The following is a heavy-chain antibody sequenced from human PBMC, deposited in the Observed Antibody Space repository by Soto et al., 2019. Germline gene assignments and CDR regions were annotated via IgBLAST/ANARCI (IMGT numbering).Heavy chain of an antibody. D-gene: IGHD3-10*01. CDR2: IDPSDSYT. Sequence: EVQLVQSGAEVKKPGESLRISCKGSGYSFTSYWISWVRQMPGKGLEWMGRIDPSDSYTNYSPSFQGHVTISAAKSISTAYPKWSSLKAADTAMYYLARLAMVRGGPTYGMDVWGQGTTVTFSS. V-gene: IGHV5-10-1*01. J-gene: IGHJ6*02. CDR3: ARLAMVRGGPTYGMDV. CDR1: GYSFTSYW.